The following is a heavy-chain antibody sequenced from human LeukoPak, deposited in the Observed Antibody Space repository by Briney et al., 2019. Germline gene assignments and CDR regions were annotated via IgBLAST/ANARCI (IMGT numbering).Heavy chain of an antibody. V-gene: IGHV3-7*03. CDR1: GFTFSSYW. CDR2: IKQDGSEK. CDR3: AKGDSSSWYWYFDL. J-gene: IGHJ2*01. D-gene: IGHD6-13*01. Sequence: PGGSLRLSCAASGFTFSSYWMSWVRQAPGKGLEWVANIKQDGSEKYYVDSVKGRFTISRDNAKNSLYLQMNSLRAEDMALYYCAKGDSSSWYWYFDLWGRGTLVTVSS.